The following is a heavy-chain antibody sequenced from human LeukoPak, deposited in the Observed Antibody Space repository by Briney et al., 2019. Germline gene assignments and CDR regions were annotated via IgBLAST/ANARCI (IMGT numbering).Heavy chain of an antibody. J-gene: IGHJ4*02. CDR2: ISSSGSTM. D-gene: IGHD6-13*01. CDR3: ARRWSFDY. CDR1: GFIFSDYY. V-gene: IGHV3-11*04. Sequence: GGSLRLSCAASGFIFSDYYMSWTRQAPGKGLEWVSYISSSGSTMYYTDSVKGRFTISRDNAKDSLYLQMNSLRAEDTAVYYCARRWSFDYWGQRTLVTVSS.